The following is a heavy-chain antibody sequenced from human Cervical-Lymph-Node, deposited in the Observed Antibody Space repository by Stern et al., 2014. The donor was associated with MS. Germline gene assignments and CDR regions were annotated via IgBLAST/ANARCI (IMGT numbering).Heavy chain of an antibody. CDR3: ARVSYDFWSGYYVFDY. D-gene: IGHD3-3*01. CDR1: GGSISSGGYY. Sequence: QVQLQESGPGLVKPSQTLSLTCTVSGGSISSGGYYWSWIRQHPGKGLEWIGYIYYSGSTYYNPSLKSRVTISADTSKNQFSLKLSSVTAADTAVYYCARVSYDFWSGYYVFDYWGQGTLVTVSS. CDR2: IYYSGST. V-gene: IGHV4-31*03. J-gene: IGHJ4*02.